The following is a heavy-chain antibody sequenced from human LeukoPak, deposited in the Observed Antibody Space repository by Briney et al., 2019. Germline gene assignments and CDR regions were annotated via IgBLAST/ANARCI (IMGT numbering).Heavy chain of an antibody. V-gene: IGHV3-49*04. J-gene: IGHJ4*02. CDR3: VRDIRGSGTYRHLYFDY. CDR2: IRSNSYGGTT. CDR1: GFAFDDYA. Sequence: PGGSLRLSCTASGFAFDDYAMTWVRQAPGKGLEWIGYIRSNSYGGTTEYAASVRGRFSISRDDPRSIAYLQVNSLKTEDTAVYFCVRDIRGSGTYRHLYFDYWGQGALVTVSS. D-gene: IGHD3-10*01.